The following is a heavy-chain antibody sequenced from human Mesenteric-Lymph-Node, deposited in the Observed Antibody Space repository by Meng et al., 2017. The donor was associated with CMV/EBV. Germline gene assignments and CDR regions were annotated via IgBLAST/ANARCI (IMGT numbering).Heavy chain of an antibody. J-gene: IGHJ4*02. CDR2: IGTAGDT. V-gene: IGHV3-13*01. CDR1: GFTFSSYD. D-gene: IGHD6-13*01. Sequence: GESLRISCAASGFTFSSYDMHWVRQATGKGLEWVSAIGTAGDTYYPGSVKGRFTISRDNSKNTLYLQMNSLRGEDTAVYYCARASSAAAGYYFDYWGQGTLVTVSS. CDR3: ARASSAAAGYYFDY.